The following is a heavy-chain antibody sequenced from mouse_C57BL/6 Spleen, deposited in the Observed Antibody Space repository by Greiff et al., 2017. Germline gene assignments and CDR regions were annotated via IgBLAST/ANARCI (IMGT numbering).Heavy chain of an antibody. V-gene: IGHV1-82*01. CDR2: IYPGDGDT. CDR1: GYAFSSSW. CDR3: AFSPLYYAMDY. J-gene: IGHJ4*01. Sequence: QVQLQQSGPELVKPGASVKISCKASGYAFSSSWMNWVKQRPGKGLEWIGRIYPGDGDTNYNGKFKGKATLTADKSSSTAYIQLSSLTSEDSAVYFCAFSPLYYAMDYWGQATSVTVSS.